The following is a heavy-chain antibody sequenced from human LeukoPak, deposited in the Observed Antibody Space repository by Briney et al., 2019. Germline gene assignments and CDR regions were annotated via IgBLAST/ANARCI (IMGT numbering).Heavy chain of an antibody. CDR2: IKVDGSVI. J-gene: IGHJ4*02. Sequence: PGGSLRLSCTASGFTFSNSWMTWVRQTPGKGLEWVADIKVDGSVINYVEYVKGRFTISRDNAKNSLHLQMSSLRVEDTAVYYCASDRASSTYDYWGQGTLVRVSS. CDR3: ASDRASSTYDY. CDR1: GFTFSNSW. D-gene: IGHD2/OR15-2a*01. V-gene: IGHV3-7*01.